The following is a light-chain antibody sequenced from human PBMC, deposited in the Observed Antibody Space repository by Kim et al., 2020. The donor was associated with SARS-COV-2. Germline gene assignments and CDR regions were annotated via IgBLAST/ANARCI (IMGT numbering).Light chain of an antibody. J-gene: IGKJ1*01. CDR3: QQYGSSVT. Sequence: LSPVGSTTLSCRASHGVSSSYLAWYQQKPGQAPRLHIYGATSRATGIPDRFSGSGSGTDFTLTISRLEPEDFAVYYCQQYGSSVTFGQGTKVEIK. CDR1: HGVSSSY. V-gene: IGKV3-20*01. CDR2: GAT.